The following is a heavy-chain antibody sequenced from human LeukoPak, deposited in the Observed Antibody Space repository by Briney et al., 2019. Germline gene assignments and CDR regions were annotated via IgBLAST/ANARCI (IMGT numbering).Heavy chain of an antibody. CDR2: IYYSGST. CDR3: ARHGTTGANLNWFDP. J-gene: IGHJ5*02. CDR1: GGSISSYY. V-gene: IGHV4-59*01. Sequence: SEPLSLTCTVSGGSISSYYWSWIRQPPGKGLEWIGYIYYSGSTNYNPSLKSRVTLSVDTSKNQFSLKVSSATAADTAVYYCARHGTTGANLNWFDPWGQGTLVTVSS. D-gene: IGHD1-1*01.